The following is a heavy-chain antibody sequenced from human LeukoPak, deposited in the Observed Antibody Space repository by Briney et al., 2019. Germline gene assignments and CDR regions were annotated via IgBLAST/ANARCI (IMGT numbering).Heavy chain of an antibody. CDR3: ARVGVSSSWYFSV. CDR2: ISSSSSSYT. V-gene: IGHV3-11*05. Sequence: NPGGSLRLSCAASGFTFSDYYMSWIRQAPGKGLEWVSYISSSSSSYTNYADSVKGRFTISRDNAKNSLYLQMNSLRAEDTAVYYCARVGVSSSWYFSVWGQGTLVTVSS. J-gene: IGHJ4*02. D-gene: IGHD6-13*01. CDR1: GFTFSDYY.